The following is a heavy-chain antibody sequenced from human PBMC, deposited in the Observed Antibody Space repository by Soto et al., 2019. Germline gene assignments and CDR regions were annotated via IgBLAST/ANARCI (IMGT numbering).Heavy chain of an antibody. V-gene: IGHV3-30-3*01. D-gene: IGHD2-15*01. Sequence: QVQLVGSGGGVVQPGRSLRLSCAASGFIFSSYAMHWVRQAPGKGLEWVAVISYDGSNKYYADSVKGRFTISRDNSKNTLYLQMNSLRAEDTAVYYCARDRVHCSGGSCHNYGMDVWGQGTTVTVSS. J-gene: IGHJ6*02. CDR3: ARDRVHCSGGSCHNYGMDV. CDR2: ISYDGSNK. CDR1: GFIFSSYA.